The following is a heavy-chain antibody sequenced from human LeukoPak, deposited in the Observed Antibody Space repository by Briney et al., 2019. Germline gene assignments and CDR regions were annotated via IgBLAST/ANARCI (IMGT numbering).Heavy chain of an antibody. CDR1: GGSFSGYY. CDR2: INHSGST. Sequence: SETLSLTCAVYGGSFSGYYWSWIRQPPGKGLEWIGEINHSGSTNYNPSLKSRVTISVDTSKNQFSLKLSSVTAADTAVYYCASQQWLFPPDYWGQGTLVTVSS. J-gene: IGHJ4*02. CDR3: ASQQWLFPPDY. D-gene: IGHD6-19*01. V-gene: IGHV4-34*01.